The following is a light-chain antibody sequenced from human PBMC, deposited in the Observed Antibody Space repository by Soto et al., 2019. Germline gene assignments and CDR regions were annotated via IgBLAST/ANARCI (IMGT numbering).Light chain of an antibody. CDR3: SSYTTGGTYV. CDR1: SSDIGGYNY. V-gene: IGLV2-14*03. CDR2: DVS. Sequence: QSALTQPASVSGSPGQSITISCTGTSSDIGGYNYVSWYQQHPGKAPKLMIYDVSNRPSGVSNRFSGSKSGNTASLTISGLQAEDEADYYCSSYTTGGTYVFGTGTNVTV. J-gene: IGLJ1*01.